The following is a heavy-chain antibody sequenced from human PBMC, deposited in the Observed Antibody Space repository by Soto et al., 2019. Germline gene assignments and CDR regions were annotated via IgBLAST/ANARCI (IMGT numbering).Heavy chain of an antibody. J-gene: IGHJ4*02. Sequence: GGSLRLSCAASGFTFSSYSMNWVRQAPGKGLEWVSSISSSSYIYYADSVKGRFTISRDNAKNSLYLQMNSLRAEETAVYYCARDFFVGVVVPAATSVVGYWGQGTLVTVSS. D-gene: IGHD2-2*01. CDR1: GFTFSSYS. CDR2: ISSSSYI. V-gene: IGHV3-21*01. CDR3: ARDFFVGVVVPAATSVVGY.